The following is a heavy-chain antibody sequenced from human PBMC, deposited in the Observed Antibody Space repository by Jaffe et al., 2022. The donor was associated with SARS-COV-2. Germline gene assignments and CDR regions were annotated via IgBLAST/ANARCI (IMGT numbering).Heavy chain of an antibody. V-gene: IGHV3-15*01. CDR3: TTENVLRFLEWLSTFDY. CDR2: IKSKTDGGTT. D-gene: IGHD3-3*01. CDR1: GFTFSNAW. Sequence: EVQLVESGGGLVKPGGSLRLSCAASGFTFSNAWMSWVRQAPGKGLEWVGRIKSKTDGGTTDYAAPVKGRFTISRDDSKNTLYLQMNSLKTEDTAVYYCTTENVLRFLEWLSTFDYWGQGTLVTVSS. J-gene: IGHJ4*02.